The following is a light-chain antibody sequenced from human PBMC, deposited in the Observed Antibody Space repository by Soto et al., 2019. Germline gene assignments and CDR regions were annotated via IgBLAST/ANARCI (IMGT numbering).Light chain of an antibody. V-gene: IGKV3-11*01. CDR2: DAS. CDR3: QQRSNLPPVYT. J-gene: IGKJ2*01. CDR1: QSVSNY. Sequence: EIVLTQSPATLSLSPGERATLSCRASQSVSNYLAWYQQKPGQPPRLLIYDASNRATGVPARFSGSGSGTDFTLTISRLEPQDFAIYYCQQRSNLPPVYTFGQGTKLDI.